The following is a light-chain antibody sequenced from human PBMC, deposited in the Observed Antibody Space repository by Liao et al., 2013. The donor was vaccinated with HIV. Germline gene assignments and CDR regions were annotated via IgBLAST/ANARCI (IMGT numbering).Light chain of an antibody. Sequence: SYELTQPPSVSVSPGQTASITCSGDKLGDKYACWYQQKPGQSPVLVIYQNTKRPSGIPERFSGSKSGNTATLTISGTQALDEADYYCQTWDFTTSFVFGTGTKVTVL. V-gene: IGLV3-1*01. CDR1: KLGDKY. J-gene: IGLJ1*01. CDR3: QTWDFTTSFV. CDR2: QNT.